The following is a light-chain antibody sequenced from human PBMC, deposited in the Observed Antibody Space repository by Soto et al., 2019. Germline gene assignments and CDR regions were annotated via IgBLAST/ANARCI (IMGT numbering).Light chain of an antibody. CDR2: TAS. CDR3: QQAYTFPIT. Sequence: IQMTQSPSSLSASVGDRVTISCRASQGIAGYLAWYQHKPGRAPELLIRTASSLQSGVPSRFSGSGSGTDFTLTINSLQPEDFATYYCQQAYTFPITFGQGTRLEIK. V-gene: IGKV1-12*01. J-gene: IGKJ5*01. CDR1: QGIAGY.